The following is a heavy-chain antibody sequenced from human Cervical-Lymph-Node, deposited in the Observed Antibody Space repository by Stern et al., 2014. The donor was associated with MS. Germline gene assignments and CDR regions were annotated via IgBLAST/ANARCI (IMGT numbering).Heavy chain of an antibody. V-gene: IGHV7-4-1*02. D-gene: IGHD1-14*01. CDR2: INTNTGDP. CDR1: GYTFNRYA. J-gene: IGHJ4*02. Sequence: QVQLMQSGSEMKKPGASVKVSCKASGYTFNRYAMNWVRQAPGQGLEWMGWINTNTGDPTYAQGFTGRFVFSLDTSVSTAYLQISSLKAEDTAIYYCARPITGVDHTFDYWGQGTLVTVSS. CDR3: ARPITGVDHTFDY.